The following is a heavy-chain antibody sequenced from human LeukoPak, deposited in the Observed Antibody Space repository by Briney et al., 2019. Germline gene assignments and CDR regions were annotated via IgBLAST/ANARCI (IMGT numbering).Heavy chain of an antibody. CDR1: GFTFSSYW. J-gene: IGHJ4*02. V-gene: IGHV3-7*01. CDR2: IKQDGSEK. Sequence: GGSLRLSCAGSGFTFSSYWMSWVRQAPGKGLEWVANIKQDGSEKHYVDSVKGRFTISRDNAKNSLYLQMNSLRVEDTAVYYCARDGGPYCSSTSCYSVDYWGQGTLVTVSS. CDR3: ARDGGPYCSSTSCYSVDY. D-gene: IGHD2-2*01.